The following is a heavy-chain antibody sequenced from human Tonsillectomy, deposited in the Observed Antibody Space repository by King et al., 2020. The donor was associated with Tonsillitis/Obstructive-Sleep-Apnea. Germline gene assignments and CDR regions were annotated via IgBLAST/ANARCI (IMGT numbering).Heavy chain of an antibody. D-gene: IGHD5-12*01. CDR2: ITGDGGTT. CDR3: AKEFRRRTWITRHWDYYMDV. CDR1: GFIFDDYA. J-gene: IGHJ6*03. V-gene: IGHV3-43*02. Sequence: VQLVESGGGVVQPGGSLRLSCAASGFIFDDYAMHWVRQAPGKGLEWVSLITGDGGTTYYADSVKGRFTISRDNSKNSLYLQMKSLRTEDTAFYYCAKEFRRRTWITRHWDYYMDVWGKGTTVTVSS.